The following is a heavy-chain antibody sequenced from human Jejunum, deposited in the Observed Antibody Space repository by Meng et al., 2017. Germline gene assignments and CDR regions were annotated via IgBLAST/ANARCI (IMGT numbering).Heavy chain of an antibody. CDR3: ARGAIGTRPFDY. CDR2: IYHSGAF. D-gene: IGHD2-21*01. CDR1: GDSISTNW. J-gene: IGHJ4*02. V-gene: IGHV4-4*02. Sequence: VQLEESGPGLLKPSGTLSLTCAVSGDSISTNWWNWGRQPPGKGLEWIGEIYHSGAFNYNPSLRRRVTISVDKSKNQVSLKLDSLTAADTAVYYCARGAIGTRPFDYWGQGTLVTVSS.